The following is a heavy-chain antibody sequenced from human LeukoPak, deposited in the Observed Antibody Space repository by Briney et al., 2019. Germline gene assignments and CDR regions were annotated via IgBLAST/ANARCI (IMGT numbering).Heavy chain of an antibody. D-gene: IGHD3-22*01. CDR2: ISYDGSNK. Sequence: GGSLRLSCAASGFTFSSYGMHWVRQAPGKGLEWVAVISYDGSNKYYADSVKGRFTISRDNSKNTLYLQMNSLRAEDTAVYYCAKERRYYDSSARYYYYMDVWGKGTTVTVSS. J-gene: IGHJ6*03. CDR3: AKERRYYDSSARYYYYMDV. V-gene: IGHV3-30*18. CDR1: GFTFSSYG.